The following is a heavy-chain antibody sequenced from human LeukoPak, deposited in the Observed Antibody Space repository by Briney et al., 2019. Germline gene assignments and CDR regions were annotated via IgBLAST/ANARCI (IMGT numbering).Heavy chain of an antibody. CDR2: ISGSGGST. D-gene: IGHD3-22*01. Sequence: PGGSLRLSCAASGFTFSSYGMSWVRQAPGKGLEWVSAISGSGGSTYYADSVRGRFTISRDNSKNTLYLQMNSLRAEDTAVYYCARMNYHDSSGSNWFDPWGQGTLVTVSS. CDR1: GFTFSSYG. CDR3: ARMNYHDSSGSNWFDP. V-gene: IGHV3-23*01. J-gene: IGHJ5*02.